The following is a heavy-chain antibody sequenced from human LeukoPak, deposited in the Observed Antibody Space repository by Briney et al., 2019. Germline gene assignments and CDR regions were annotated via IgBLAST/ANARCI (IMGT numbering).Heavy chain of an antibody. D-gene: IGHD3-3*01. Sequence: GGSLRLSCAASGFTFNSSAMSWVRQAPGKGLEWVSNISGSGSGGSTYYADSVKGRFTISRDNSKNTLYLQMNSLRAEDTAVYYCAKGPSSLALRFWNRWGQGTLVTVSS. CDR2: ISGSGSGGST. V-gene: IGHV3-23*01. J-gene: IGHJ4*02. CDR1: GFTFNSSA. CDR3: AKGPSSLALRFWNR.